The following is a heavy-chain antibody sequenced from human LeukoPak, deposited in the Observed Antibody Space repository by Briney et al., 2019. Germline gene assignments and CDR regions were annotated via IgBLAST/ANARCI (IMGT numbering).Heavy chain of an antibody. D-gene: IGHD3-10*01. CDR1: GGSISTSSYY. Sequence: SETLSLTCTVSGGSISTSSYYWGWLRQPPGRGLECLGNIYYSGSTYYNPSRKSRVTISVDTSKNQFSLKLSSVTAADTAVYYCACYYGSGSYNHYYYYMDVWGKGTTVTVSS. CDR2: IYYSGST. J-gene: IGHJ6*03. CDR3: ACYYGSGSYNHYYYYMDV. V-gene: IGHV4-39*07.